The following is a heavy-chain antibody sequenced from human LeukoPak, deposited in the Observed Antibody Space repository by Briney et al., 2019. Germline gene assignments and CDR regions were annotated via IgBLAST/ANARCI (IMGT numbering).Heavy chain of an antibody. J-gene: IGHJ4*02. CDR1: GFTFSSYA. D-gene: IGHD2-2*01. V-gene: IGHV3-23*01. Sequence: GGSLRLSCAASGFTFSSYAMSWVRQAPGKGLEWVSAISGSGGSTYYADSVKGRFTISRDNSKNTLYLQMNSLRAEDTAVYYCARQVGCSSTSCIFTGFDYWGQGTLVTVSS. CDR3: ARQVGCSSTSCIFTGFDY. CDR2: ISGSGGST.